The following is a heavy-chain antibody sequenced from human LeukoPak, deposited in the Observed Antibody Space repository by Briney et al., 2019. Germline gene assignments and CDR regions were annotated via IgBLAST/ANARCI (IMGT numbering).Heavy chain of an antibody. D-gene: IGHD3-10*01. V-gene: IGHV4-39*01. Sequence: SETLSLTCTVSGGSISSSSTYYWGWIRQPPGKGLEWIGSIYYSGSTYYNPSLKSRVTISVDTSKYQSSLKLGSVTAADTAVYYCATISYGSDGMDVWGQGTTVIVSS. CDR1: GGSISSSSTYY. J-gene: IGHJ6*02. CDR2: IYYSGST. CDR3: ATISYGSDGMDV.